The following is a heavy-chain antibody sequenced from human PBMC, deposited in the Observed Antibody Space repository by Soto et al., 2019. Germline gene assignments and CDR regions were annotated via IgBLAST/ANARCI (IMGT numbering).Heavy chain of an antibody. J-gene: IGHJ5*02. D-gene: IGHD6-13*01. Sequence: SETLSLTCTVSGGSISSYYWSWIRQPPGKGLEWIGYIYYSGSTNYNPSLKSRVTISVDTSKNQFSLKLSSVTAADTAVYYCARGQFVYSSSWYGLGWFDPWGQGTLVTVSS. CDR2: IYYSGST. CDR1: GGSISSYY. CDR3: ARGQFVYSSSWYGLGWFDP. V-gene: IGHV4-59*01.